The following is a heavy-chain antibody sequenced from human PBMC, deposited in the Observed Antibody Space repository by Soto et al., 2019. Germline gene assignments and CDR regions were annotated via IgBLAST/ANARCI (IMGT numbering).Heavy chain of an antibody. CDR2: ISYDGDNK. V-gene: IGHV3-30-3*01. CDR1: GFTFSYHA. J-gene: IGHJ6*02. Sequence: QVQLVESGGGVVQPGRSLRLSCAASGFTFSYHALNWVRQAPGKGLEWVAVISYDGDNKYIAESVKGRFTISRDNSKNTVSLQMNSLRTEDTAMYFGASGTTTSAFSAMDVWGQGTTVTVSS. CDR3: ASGTTTSAFSAMDV. D-gene: IGHD1-1*01.